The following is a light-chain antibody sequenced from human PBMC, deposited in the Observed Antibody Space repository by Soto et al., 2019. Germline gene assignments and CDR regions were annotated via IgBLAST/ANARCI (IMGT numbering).Light chain of an antibody. Sequence: EIVLPPSPGTLSLSPVESATLSGRSSQSVTSSHLAWYQQIPGQAPRLLIYGASIRATGIPDRFSGSGSGTDFTLTISSLEPEDLAAYYCQQYDNSLPWTCGQGTKVDIK. V-gene: IGKV3-20*01. CDR3: QQYDNSLPWT. CDR1: QSVTSSH. J-gene: IGKJ1*01. CDR2: GAS.